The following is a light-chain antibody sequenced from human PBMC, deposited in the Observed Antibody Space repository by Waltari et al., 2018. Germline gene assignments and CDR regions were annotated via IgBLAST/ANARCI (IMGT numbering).Light chain of an antibody. CDR3: AAWDDSLSALL. Sequence: QSVLTQPPSASGTPGQRVTISCSGSISNIRSNSLYRYQQLPGTAPKLLIYTNHQRPSGVPDRFSGSKSDTSASLAISGLRSEDEADYFCAAWDDSLSALLFGGGTKLTVL. CDR2: TNH. V-gene: IGLV1-47*01. J-gene: IGLJ2*01. CDR1: ISNIRSNS.